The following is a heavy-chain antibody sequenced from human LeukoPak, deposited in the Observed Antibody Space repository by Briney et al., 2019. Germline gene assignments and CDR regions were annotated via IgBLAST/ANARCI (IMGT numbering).Heavy chain of an antibody. J-gene: IGHJ4*02. V-gene: IGHV3-23*01. CDR2: MSGRGGNT. CDR1: GFTFSNYD. D-gene: IGHD3-22*01. Sequence: GGTLTLPCAASGFTFSNYDMNWMRQAPGKGLEWVSGMSGRGGNTNYADSVKGRFTISRDNSKNTLYLQMNSLRAEDTAIYYCARDRSRITMTVAVTRGYYFDYWGQGTLVTVSS. CDR3: ARDRSRITMTVAVTRGYYFDY.